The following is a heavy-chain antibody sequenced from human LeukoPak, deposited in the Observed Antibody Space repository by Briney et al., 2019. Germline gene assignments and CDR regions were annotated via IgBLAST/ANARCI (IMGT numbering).Heavy chain of an antibody. Sequence: GGSLRLSCAASGFTFSSYGMSWVRQAPGKGLEWVSAISGSGGSTYYAGSVKGRFTISRDNSKNTLYLQMNSLRAEDTAVYYCAKDLLRDFDYWGQGTLVTVSS. CDR1: GFTFSSYG. CDR2: ISGSGGST. V-gene: IGHV3-23*01. J-gene: IGHJ4*02. CDR3: AKDLLRDFDY.